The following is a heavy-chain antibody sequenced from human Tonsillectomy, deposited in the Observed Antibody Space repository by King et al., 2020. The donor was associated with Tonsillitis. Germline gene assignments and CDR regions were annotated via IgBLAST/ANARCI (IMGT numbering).Heavy chain of an antibody. CDR3: ARVASPLGPPFLDFDY. D-gene: IGHD3-16*01. CDR1: GFTFGDYA. Sequence: DVQLVESGGALVQPGRSLRLSCTSSGFTFGDYAMSWVRHAPGKGLEWVGFIRSQAYGGTTEYAASVKGRFTISRDDSKSIAYLQMNSLKTEDTAVYYCARVASPLGPPFLDFDYWGQGTLVTVSS. J-gene: IGHJ4*02. V-gene: IGHV3-49*04. CDR2: IRSQAYGGTT.